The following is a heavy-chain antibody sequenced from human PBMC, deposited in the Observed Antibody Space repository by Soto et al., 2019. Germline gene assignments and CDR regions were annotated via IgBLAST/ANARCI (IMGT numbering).Heavy chain of an antibody. Sequence: QVQLVQSGAEVKKPGASFKVSCKTSGYTFTSFGVSWVRQAPGQGLEWMGWISGYNGKTKYAQTLQGRVTMTADKSTSTVYMELRGLRSDDTAVYFCARDKMIDDFGLGTYDYWGQGTTVTVTS. V-gene: IGHV1-18*04. CDR2: ISGYNGKT. CDR1: GYTFTSFG. J-gene: IGHJ4*02. D-gene: IGHD3-16*01. CDR3: ARDKMIDDFGLGTYDY.